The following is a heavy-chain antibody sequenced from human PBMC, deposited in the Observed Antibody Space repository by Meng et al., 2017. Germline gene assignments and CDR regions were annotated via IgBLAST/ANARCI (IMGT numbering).Heavy chain of an antibody. CDR1: GCTFKNDW. V-gene: IGHV3-74*01. D-gene: IGHD1-1*01. J-gene: IGHJ4*02. Sequence: EVGVRLIRLVGSLTLSRSASGCTFKNDWMHWVRQVPGKGLVWVSRISGDGSITNYADSVKGRFTISRDNAKNTLYLQMNSLRPEDTAVYYCLDEAPRSDYWGQGSLVTVSS. CDR3: LDEAPRSDY. CDR2: ISGDGSIT.